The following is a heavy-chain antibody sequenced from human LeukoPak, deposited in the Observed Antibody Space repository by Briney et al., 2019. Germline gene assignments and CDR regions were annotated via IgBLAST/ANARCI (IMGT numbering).Heavy chain of an antibody. CDR1: GFTFSSYG. Sequence: GGSLRLSCAASGFTFSSYGMSWVRQAPGKGLEWGGRIKTKGEGGTVDYAAPVKGRFTISRDDSKNTLYLQMNSLKTEDTAIYYCMSDLDNWGQGTLVTVSS. CDR3: MSDLDN. V-gene: IGHV3-15*01. J-gene: IGHJ4*02. CDR2: IKTKGEGGTV.